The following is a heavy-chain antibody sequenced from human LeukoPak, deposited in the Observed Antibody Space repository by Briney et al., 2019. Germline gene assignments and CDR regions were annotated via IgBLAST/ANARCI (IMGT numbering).Heavy chain of an antibody. CDR2: VSGRGGST. Sequence: GGSLRLSCAASAFTFRPYAMIWVRQAPGKGLEWVSTVSGRGGSTYYADSVKGRFTISRDNSNNTLYLEMNSLRAEDTAVYYCAKGAASRGYTYVANWGQGTQVTVSS. V-gene: IGHV3-23*01. D-gene: IGHD5-18*01. CDR1: AFTFRPYA. J-gene: IGHJ4*02. CDR3: AKGAASRGYTYVAN.